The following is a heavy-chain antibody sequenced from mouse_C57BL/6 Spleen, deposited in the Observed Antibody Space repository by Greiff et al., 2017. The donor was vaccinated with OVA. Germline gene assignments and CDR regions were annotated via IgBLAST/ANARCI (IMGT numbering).Heavy chain of an antibody. V-gene: IGHV1-61*01. J-gene: IGHJ2*01. D-gene: IGHD1-1*01. Sequence: QVQLKQPGAELVRPGSSVKLSCKASGYTFTSYWMDWVKQRPGQGLEWIGNIYPSDSETHYNQKFKDKATLTVDKSSSTAYMQLSSLTSEDSAVYYGARLYTTGSSGDYWGQGTTLTVSS. CDR2: IYPSDSET. CDR3: ARLYTTGSSGDY. CDR1: GYTFTSYW.